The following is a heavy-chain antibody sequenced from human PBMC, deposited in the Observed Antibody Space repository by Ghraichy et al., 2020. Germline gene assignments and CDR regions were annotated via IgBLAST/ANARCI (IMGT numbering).Heavy chain of an antibody. Sequence: SETLSLTCTVSGGSISSYYWSWIRQPPGKGLEWIGYIYYSGSTNYNPSLKSRVTISVDTSKNQFSLKLSSVTAADTAVYYCASPRWFGSRHDYWGQGTLVTVSS. D-gene: IGHD3-10*01. CDR3: ASPRWFGSRHDY. V-gene: IGHV4-59*01. J-gene: IGHJ4*02. CDR1: GGSISSYY. CDR2: IYYSGST.